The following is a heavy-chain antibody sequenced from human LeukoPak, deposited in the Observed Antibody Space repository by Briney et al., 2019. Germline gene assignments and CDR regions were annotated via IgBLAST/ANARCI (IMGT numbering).Heavy chain of an antibody. V-gene: IGHV4-34*01. Sequence: SETLSLTCAVYGGSFSGYYWSWIRQPPGKGLEWIGEMNHSGSTNYNPSLKSRVTISVDTSKNQFSLKLSSVTAADTAVYYCARGPSSSWYRVFFWFDPWGQGTLVTVSS. CDR2: MNHSGST. CDR1: GGSFSGYY. D-gene: IGHD6-13*01. CDR3: ARGPSSSWYRVFFWFDP. J-gene: IGHJ5*02.